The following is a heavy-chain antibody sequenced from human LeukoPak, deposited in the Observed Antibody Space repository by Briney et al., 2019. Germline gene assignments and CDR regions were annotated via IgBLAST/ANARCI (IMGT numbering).Heavy chain of an antibody. J-gene: IGHJ6*02. V-gene: IGHV3-23*01. CDR1: GFTFSSYA. CDR3: AKAAWKVPAAMAWARGLTGTTVNYYYGMDV. CDR2: ISGSGGST. Sequence: PGGSLRLSCAASGFTFSSYAMSWVRQAPGKGLEWVSAISGSGGSTYYADSVKGRFTISRDNSKNTLYLQMNSLRAEDTAVYYCAKAAWKVPAAMAWARGLTGTTVNYYYGMDVWGQGTTVTVSS. D-gene: IGHD2-2*01.